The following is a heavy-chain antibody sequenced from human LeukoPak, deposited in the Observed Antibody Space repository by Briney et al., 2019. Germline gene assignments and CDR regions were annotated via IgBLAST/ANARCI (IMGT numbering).Heavy chain of an antibody. CDR2: MSYSGST. CDR3: ARGIERITIFGVIYYYYYYMDV. D-gene: IGHD3-3*01. V-gene: IGHV4-39*07. CDR1: GGSISSSSYY. J-gene: IGHJ6*03. Sequence: SETLSLTCTVSGGSISSSSYYWGWIRQPPGKGLEWIGSMSYSGSTYYNPSLKSRVTIFADTSKNLFSLKLSSVTAADTAVYYCARGIERITIFGVIYYYYYYMDVWGKGTTVTVSS.